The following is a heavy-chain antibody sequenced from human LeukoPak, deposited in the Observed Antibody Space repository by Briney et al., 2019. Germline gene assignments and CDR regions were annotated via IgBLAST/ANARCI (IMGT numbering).Heavy chain of an antibody. V-gene: IGHV3-23*01. D-gene: IGHD5-18*01. J-gene: IGHJ4*02. CDR2: ISATDSRP. CDR3: AKDLSYGFDY. CDR1: GFTFSIYA. Sequence: GGSLRLSCAASGFTFSIYAVSWVRQAPGKGLEWVSAISATDSRPYYADSVKGRFTISRDNSKSTLYLQLNGLRGEDTAIYYCAKDLSYGFDYWGQGTLVTVSS.